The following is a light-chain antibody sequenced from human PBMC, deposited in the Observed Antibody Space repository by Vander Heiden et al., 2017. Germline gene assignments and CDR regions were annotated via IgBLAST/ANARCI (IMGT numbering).Light chain of an antibody. J-gene: IGLJ2*01. CDR1: SSNIGAGYG. Sequence: QSVLPHPPSASGAPGQRIIISCTGRSSNIGAGYGVHWYQQLPGTAPKLLIYGNTNRPSGVPDRFSGSKSGTSASLAITGLQAEDEADYYCQSYDSSLSVVFGGGTKLTVL. CDR2: GNT. CDR3: QSYDSSLSVV. V-gene: IGLV1-40*01.